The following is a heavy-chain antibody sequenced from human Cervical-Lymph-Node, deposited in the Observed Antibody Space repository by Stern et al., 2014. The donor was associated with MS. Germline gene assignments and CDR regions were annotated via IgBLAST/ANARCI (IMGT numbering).Heavy chain of an antibody. D-gene: IGHD6-19*01. J-gene: IGHJ4*02. CDR1: GGTFTSNA. CDR2: IIPIFGTA. V-gene: IGHV1-69*01. Sequence: VQLVESGAEVKKPGSSVKVSCKASGGTFTSNAVSWVRQAPGHGLEWMGGIIPIFGTANHAQRVPGRVTRTADASTSTACRELSSLRSEDTAVYYCARDAGIAVAGTGPYYFDFWGQGTLVTVSS. CDR3: ARDAGIAVAGTGPYYFDF.